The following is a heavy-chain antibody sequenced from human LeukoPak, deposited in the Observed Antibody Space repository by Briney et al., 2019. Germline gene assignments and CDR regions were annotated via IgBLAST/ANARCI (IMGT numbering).Heavy chain of an antibody. Sequence: GGSLRLSCAASGFTFSNAWMSWVRQAPGKGLEWVGRIKTKTDGGTTDYAAPVKGRFTISRDNSKNMLYLQMNSLRAEDTAVYYCARGPGQRLVEFDYWGQGTLVTVSS. CDR2: IKTKTDGGTT. V-gene: IGHV3-15*01. J-gene: IGHJ4*02. CDR1: GFTFSNAW. CDR3: ARGPGQRLVEFDY. D-gene: IGHD6-19*01.